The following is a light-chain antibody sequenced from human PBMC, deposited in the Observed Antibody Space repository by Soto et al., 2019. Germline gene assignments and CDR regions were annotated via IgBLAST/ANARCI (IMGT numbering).Light chain of an antibody. J-gene: IGKJ1*01. CDR1: QSIRAT. Sequence: EIVLTQSPGTLSLSPEERTTLSCRASQSIRATLAWFQQKPGQTPRLLIYDASKRATGIPARFIGSGSGTEFTLTISSLQSEDFALYYCQQYNNWPRTFGQGTIVDIK. CDR3: QQYNNWPRT. CDR2: DAS. V-gene: IGKV3-15*01.